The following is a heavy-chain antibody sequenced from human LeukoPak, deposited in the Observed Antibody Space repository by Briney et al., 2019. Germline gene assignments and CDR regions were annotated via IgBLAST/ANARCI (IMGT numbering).Heavy chain of an antibody. CDR1: GYTFTSYY. CDR3: ARDYYGSGSYRPSAFDI. V-gene: IGHV1-46*01. D-gene: IGHD3-10*01. CDR2: INPSGGST. Sequence: GASVKVSCKASGYTFTSYYMHWVRQAPGQGLEWMGLINPSGGSTSYAQKFQGRVTMTRDMSTSTVYMELSSLRSEDTAVYYCARDYYGSGSYRPSAFDIWGQGTMVTVSS. J-gene: IGHJ3*02.